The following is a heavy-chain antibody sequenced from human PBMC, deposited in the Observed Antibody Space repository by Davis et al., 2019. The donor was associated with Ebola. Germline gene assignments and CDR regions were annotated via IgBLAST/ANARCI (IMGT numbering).Heavy chain of an antibody. CDR3: ARGRDYALDI. V-gene: IGHV3-48*02. Sequence: PGESLKISCAASGFTFSGSSMNWVRQAPGKGLEWISHISGGTGAMEYADSVQGRFTISRDNAKNSLYLQMNSLRDDDTAVYYCARGRDYALDIWGQGTMVTVSS. J-gene: IGHJ3*02. CDR2: ISGGTGAM. D-gene: IGHD2-21*02. CDR1: GFTFSGSS.